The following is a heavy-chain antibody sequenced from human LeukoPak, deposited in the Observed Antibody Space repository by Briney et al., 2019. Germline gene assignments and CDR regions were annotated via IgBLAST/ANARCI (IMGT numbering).Heavy chain of an antibody. CDR1: GGSISSSSYY. V-gene: IGHV4-39*07. J-gene: IGHJ4*02. CDR2: IYYSGST. CDR3: ARGVLRFLEWLLSGGYFDY. D-gene: IGHD3-3*01. Sequence: KPSETLSLTCTVSGGSISSSSYYWGWIRQPPGKGLEWIGSIYYSGSTYYNPSLKSRVTISVDTSKNQFSLKLSSVTAADTAVYYCARGVLRFLEWLLSGGYFDYWGQGTLVTVSS.